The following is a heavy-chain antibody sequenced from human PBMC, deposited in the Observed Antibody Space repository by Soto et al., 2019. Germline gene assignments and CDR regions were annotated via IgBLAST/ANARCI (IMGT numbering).Heavy chain of an antibody. CDR1: GFTFIGYE. J-gene: IGHJ3*02. V-gene: IGHV3-48*03. CDR2: ISPSGTI. CDR3: ARGGYCVSTTCYSFNAFDI. D-gene: IGHD2-2*02. Sequence: DGSLRLSCAASGFTFIGYEMNWVRQAPGKALEWISYISPSGTIYYADSVRGRFTISRDNAKNSLYLQMDSLRAEDSTVYYCARGGYCVSTTCYSFNAFDIWGQGTVVTVSS.